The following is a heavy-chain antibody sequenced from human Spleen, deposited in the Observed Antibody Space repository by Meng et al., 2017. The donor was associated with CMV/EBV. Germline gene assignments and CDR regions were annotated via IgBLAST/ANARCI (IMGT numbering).Heavy chain of an antibody. CDR1: YIITDDY. CDR2: INPKRGNT. Sequence: YIITDDYLLCTQQTPGQRLEWREGINPKRGNTNYAQKFHGRDTMPRKTSMHTAYMKLGRLRPDDTAIYDCARVYRRNRHDYGGNPDYWGQGTLVTVSS. CDR3: ARVYRRNRHDYGGNPDY. D-gene: IGHD4-23*01. V-gene: IGHV1-2*02. J-gene: IGHJ4*02.